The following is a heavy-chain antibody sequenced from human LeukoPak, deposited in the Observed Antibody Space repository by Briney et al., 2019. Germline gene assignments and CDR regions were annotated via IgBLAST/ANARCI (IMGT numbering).Heavy chain of an antibody. CDR2: ISAYNGNT. Sequence: ASVKVSCKASGYTFTSYGISWVRQAPGQGLEWMGWISAYNGNTNYAQKLQGRVTMTTDTSTSTAYMELRSLRSDDTAVYYCARRWIAVAVGYFGYWGQGTLVTVSS. CDR3: ARRWIAVAVGYFGY. J-gene: IGHJ4*02. D-gene: IGHD6-19*01. V-gene: IGHV1-18*01. CDR1: GYTFTSYG.